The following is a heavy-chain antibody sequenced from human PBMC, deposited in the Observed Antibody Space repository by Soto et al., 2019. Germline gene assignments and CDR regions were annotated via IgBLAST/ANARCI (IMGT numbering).Heavy chain of an antibody. CDR1: GFIFSDYY. Sequence: QVQLVESGGGLVKPGGSLRLSCTASGFIFSDYYMSWIRQAPGQGLVWISYIISSSSDTNYADSVKGRFAISRENAKNSLLLQMNSLKAEDTAVYYCARVRVGYTPDTFDLWGQWTMVTVSS. D-gene: IGHD5-12*01. CDR2: IISSSSDT. CDR3: ARVRVGYTPDTFDL. V-gene: IGHV3-11*05. J-gene: IGHJ3*01.